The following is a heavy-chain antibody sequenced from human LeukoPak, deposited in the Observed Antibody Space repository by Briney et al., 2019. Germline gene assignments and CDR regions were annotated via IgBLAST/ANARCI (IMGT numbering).Heavy chain of an antibody. CDR3: AKSKTAVTTGYLDY. J-gene: IGHJ4*02. D-gene: IGHD4-17*01. CDR2: ISYDGSNK. Sequence: PGGSLRLSCAASGFTFSSYGVHWVRQAPGKGLEWVAVISYDGSNKYYADSVKGRFTISRDNSKNTLYLQMNSLRAEDTAVYYCAKSKTAVTTGYLDYWGQGTLVTVSS. CDR1: GFTFSSYG. V-gene: IGHV3-30*18.